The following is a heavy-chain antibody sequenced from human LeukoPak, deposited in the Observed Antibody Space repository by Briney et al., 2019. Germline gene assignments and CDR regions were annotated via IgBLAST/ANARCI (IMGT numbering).Heavy chain of an antibody. CDR1: GYTFTGYY. CDR2: INPHSGGT. D-gene: IGHD3-3*01. V-gene: IGHV1-2*02. J-gene: IGHJ4*02. CDR3: ARGRAIFGVVTIPSDY. Sequence: ASVKVSCKASGYTFTGYYIHWVRQAPGQGLEWMGWINPHSGGTNYAQKFQGGVTMTRDTSISTAYMELSRLRSDDTAVYYCARGRAIFGVVTIPSDYWGQGTLVTVSS.